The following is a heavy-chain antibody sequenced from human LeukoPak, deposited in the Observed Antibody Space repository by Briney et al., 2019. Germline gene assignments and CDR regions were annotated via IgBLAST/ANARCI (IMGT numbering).Heavy chain of an antibody. CDR1: GFTVSSNY. Sequence: PGGSLRLSCAASGFTVSSNYMSWVRQAPGKGLEWVSVIYSGGSTYYADSVKGRFTISRDNSKNTLYLQMNSLRAEDTAVYYCARVPGRYCSGGSCYVVGFDPWGQGTLVTVSS. D-gene: IGHD2-15*01. CDR3: ARVPGRYCSGGSCYVVGFDP. J-gene: IGHJ5*02. V-gene: IGHV3-53*01. CDR2: IYSGGST.